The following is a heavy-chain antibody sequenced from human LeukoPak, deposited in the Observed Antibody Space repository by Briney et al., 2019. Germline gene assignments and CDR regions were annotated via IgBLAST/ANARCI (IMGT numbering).Heavy chain of an antibody. CDR3: ARERGEYYDILTGYFPTGAFDI. CDR1: GFTLSTYW. D-gene: IGHD3-9*01. J-gene: IGHJ3*02. Sequence: PGGSLRLSCAASGFTLSTYWMHWVRQGPGKGLVWVSCINSDGSRTTYADSVKGRFTISRDNSKNTLYLQMNSLRAEDTAVYYCARERGEYYDILTGYFPTGAFDIWGQGTMVTVSS. CDR2: INSDGSRT. V-gene: IGHV3-74*01.